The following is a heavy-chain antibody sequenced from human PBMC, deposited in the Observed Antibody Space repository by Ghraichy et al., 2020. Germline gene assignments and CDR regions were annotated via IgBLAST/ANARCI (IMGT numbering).Heavy chain of an antibody. D-gene: IGHD4-11*01. V-gene: IGHV3-23*01. CDR2: ISGTGGNT. CDR3: AKDRTSNDYSTPIDY. J-gene: IGHJ4*02. Sequence: GGSLRLSCAASGFTFSSYVMRWVRPAPGQGLEWVSSISGTGGNTFYADSLRGRFTISRDNSTQTLWLQMSSLRAEDTALYYCAKDRTSNDYSTPIDYWGQGTMVTVSS. CDR1: GFTFSSYV.